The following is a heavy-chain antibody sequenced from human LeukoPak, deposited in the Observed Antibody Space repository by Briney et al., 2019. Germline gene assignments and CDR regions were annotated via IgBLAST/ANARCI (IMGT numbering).Heavy chain of an antibody. CDR3: ARDLDV. Sequence: GGSLRLSCVASGFTFSSYAMHWVRQAPGKGLEWVAVISYDGSNKHYADSVKGRFTISRDNSKNTLYLQMNSLRAEDTAVYYCARDLDVWGQGTTVTVSS. J-gene: IGHJ6*02. V-gene: IGHV3-30*04. CDR1: GFTFSSYA. CDR2: ISYDGSNK.